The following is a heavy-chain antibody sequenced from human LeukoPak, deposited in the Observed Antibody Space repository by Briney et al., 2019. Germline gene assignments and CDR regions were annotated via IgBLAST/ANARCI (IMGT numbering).Heavy chain of an antibody. Sequence: GGSLRLSCAASGLSFSSYWMHWVRQAPGKGLVWVSRISTDGSGTDYADSVKGRFTISRDNAKNTLYLQMNSLKAEDTAMYYCTVNIGSGTYGNFQFWGQGTLVAVSS. J-gene: IGHJ1*01. V-gene: IGHV3-74*01. CDR2: ISTDGSGT. CDR3: TVNIGSGTYGNFQF. CDR1: GLSFSSYW. D-gene: IGHD3-10*01.